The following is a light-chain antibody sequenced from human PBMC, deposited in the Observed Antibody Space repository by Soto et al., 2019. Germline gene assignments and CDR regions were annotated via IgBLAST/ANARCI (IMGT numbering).Light chain of an antibody. CDR2: GAS. CDR3: QQYDRSKWT. V-gene: IGKV3-20*01. J-gene: IGKJ1*01. Sequence: EIVLTQSPGTLSLSPGERATLSCRASQSGSGSFLAWYQQKPGQAPRLLIYGASSRATGIPDRFSGSGSGTDFTLTISRLEPEDFAVYYCQQYDRSKWTFGQGTKVEIK. CDR1: QSGSGSF.